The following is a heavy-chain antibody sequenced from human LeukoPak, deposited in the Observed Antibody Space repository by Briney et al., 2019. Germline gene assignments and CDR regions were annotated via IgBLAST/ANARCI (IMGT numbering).Heavy chain of an antibody. CDR3: AKDFDSYYDSTGYGASFSY. J-gene: IGHJ4*02. Sequence: GGSLRLSCAASGFTFSSYAMSWVRQAPGKGLEGVSAISGSSGNTYYTDSVKGRFTISRDNSKNTLYLQMNNLRAEDTALYYCAKDFDSYYDSTGYGASFSYWGQGTLVTVSS. D-gene: IGHD3-22*01. CDR2: ISGSSGNT. V-gene: IGHV3-23*01. CDR1: GFTFSSYA.